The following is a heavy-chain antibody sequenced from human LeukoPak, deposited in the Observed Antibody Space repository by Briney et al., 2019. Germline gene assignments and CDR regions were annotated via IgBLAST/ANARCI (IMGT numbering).Heavy chain of an antibody. V-gene: IGHV7-4-1*02. CDR1: GYTFTSYA. J-gene: IGHJ4*02. D-gene: IGHD3-10*01. CDR2: INTNTGNP. Sequence: GASVKVSCKASGYTFTSYAMNWVRQAPGQGLEWMEWINTNTGNPTYAQGFTGRFVLSLDTSVSTAYLQISSLKAEDTAVYYCVSRGYGSGSPTYFDYWGQGTLVTVSS. CDR3: VSRGYGSGSPTYFDY.